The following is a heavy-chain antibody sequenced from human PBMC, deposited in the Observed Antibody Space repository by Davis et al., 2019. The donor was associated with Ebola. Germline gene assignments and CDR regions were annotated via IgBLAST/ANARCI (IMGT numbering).Heavy chain of an antibody. D-gene: IGHD3-3*01. J-gene: IGHJ4*02. CDR3: ARESYDFWSGYYTYYFDY. Sequence: PGGSLRLSCAASGFTFSDAYMSWIRQAPGKGLEWVSYITSTSSHKDYADSVQGRFTISRDNAKNSLYLQMNSLRDEDTAVYYCARESYDFWSGYYTYYFDYWGQGTLVTVSS. CDR2: ITSTSSHK. V-gene: IGHV3-11*06. CDR1: GFTFSDAY.